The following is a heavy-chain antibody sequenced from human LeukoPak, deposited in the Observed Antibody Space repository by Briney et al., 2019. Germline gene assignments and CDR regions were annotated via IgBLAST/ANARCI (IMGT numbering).Heavy chain of an antibody. J-gene: IGHJ4*02. CDR1: GFTFSTYW. V-gene: IGHV3-74*01. CDR3: ARDKGVAARSFVFDY. Sequence: PGRSLRLSCAASGFTFSTYWMHWVRQAPGKGLVWVSRIKYDGSMTTYGDSVKGRFSISRDNAKNSLYLQMNSLRAEDTAVYYCARDKGVAARSFVFDYWGQGTLVTVSS. D-gene: IGHD6-6*01. CDR2: IKYDGSMT.